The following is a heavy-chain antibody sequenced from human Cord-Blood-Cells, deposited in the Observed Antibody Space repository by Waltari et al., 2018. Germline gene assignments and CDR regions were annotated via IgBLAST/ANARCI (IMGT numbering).Heavy chain of an antibody. J-gene: IGHJ3*02. V-gene: IGHV4-59*11. CDR2: IYYSGST. D-gene: IGHD6-6*01. CDR3: ARVSGSSSDAFDI. Sequence: QVQLQESGPGLVKPSETLSLTCTVPGGSINSHYWSWIRQPPGKGLEWIGYIYYSGSTNYNPSLKSRVTISVDTSKNQFSLKLSSVTAADTAVYYCARVSGSSSDAFDIWGQGTMVTVSS. CDR1: GGSINSHY.